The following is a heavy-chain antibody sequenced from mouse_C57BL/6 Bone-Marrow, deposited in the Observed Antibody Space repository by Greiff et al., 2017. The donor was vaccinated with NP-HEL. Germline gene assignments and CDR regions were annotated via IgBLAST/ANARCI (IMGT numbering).Heavy chain of an antibody. Sequence: VQLQQSGPELVKPGASVKIPCKASGYTFTDYNMDWVKQSHGKSLEWIGDINPNNGGTIYNQKFKGKATLTVDKSSSTAYMERRSLTSEDTAVYYCARSRAVVDWYFDVWGTGTTVTVSS. CDR3: ARSRAVVDWYFDV. CDR1: GYTFTDYN. J-gene: IGHJ1*03. V-gene: IGHV1-18*01. CDR2: INPNNGGT. D-gene: IGHD1-1*01.